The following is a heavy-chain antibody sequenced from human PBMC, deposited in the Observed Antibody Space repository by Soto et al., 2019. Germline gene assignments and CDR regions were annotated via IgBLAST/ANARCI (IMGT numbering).Heavy chain of an antibody. V-gene: IGHV6-1*01. CDR2: TYYRSKWYN. Sequence: SQTLSLTCAISGDSVSSSSAAWNWIRQSPSRGLEWLGRTYYRSKWYNDYAVSVKSRITINPDTSKNQFSLQLNSVTPEDTAVYYCAREDCTNGVCYTFSLDYWGQGTLVTVSS. CDR3: AREDCTNGVCYTFSLDY. D-gene: IGHD2-8*01. CDR1: GDSVSSSSAA. J-gene: IGHJ4*02.